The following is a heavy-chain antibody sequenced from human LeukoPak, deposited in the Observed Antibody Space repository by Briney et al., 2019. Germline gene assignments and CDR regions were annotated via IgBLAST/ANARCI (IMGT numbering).Heavy chain of an antibody. D-gene: IGHD3-16*01. V-gene: IGHV4-30-2*01. J-gene: IGHJ5*02. Sequence: SETLSLTCAVSGGSISSGGYSWSWIRQPPGKGLEWIGYIYHSGSTYYNPSLKSRVTISVDRSKNQFSLKLSSVTAADTAVYYCAKIDRPGLSPFGGGHNWLDPWGQGTLVTVSS. CDR2: IYHSGST. CDR3: AKIDRPGLSPFGGGHNWLDP. CDR1: GGSISSGGYS.